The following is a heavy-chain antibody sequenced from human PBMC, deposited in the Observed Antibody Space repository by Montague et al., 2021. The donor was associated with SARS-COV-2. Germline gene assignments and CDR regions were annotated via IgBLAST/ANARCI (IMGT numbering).Heavy chain of an antibody. CDR2: IFYSGST. CDR3: ASMVRAQVYYFDY. CDR1: GGSISSSSYY. V-gene: IGHV4-39*01. D-gene: IGHD3-10*01. J-gene: IGHJ4*02. Sequence: ESLSLTCTVSGGSISSSSYYWGWIRQPPGKGLEWIGSIFYSGSTDYNPSLKSRVTISVDTSKNQFSLKLSSVTAADTAVYYCASMVRAQVYYFDYWGQGTLVTVSS.